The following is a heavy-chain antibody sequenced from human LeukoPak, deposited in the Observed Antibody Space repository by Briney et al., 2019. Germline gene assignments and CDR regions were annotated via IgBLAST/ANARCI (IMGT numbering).Heavy chain of an antibody. CDR1: GGSISSSSYY. J-gene: IGHJ3*02. D-gene: IGHD3-22*01. V-gene: IGHV4-39*07. CDR2: IYHSGST. CDR3: ARDAPGRGYDSSGYYQPNDAFDI. Sequence: SETLSLTCTVSGGSISSSSYYWGWIRQPPGKGLEWIGSIYHSGSTYYNPSLKSRVTISVDTSKNQFSLKLSSVTAADTAVYYCARDAPGRGYDSSGYYQPNDAFDIWGQGTMVTVSS.